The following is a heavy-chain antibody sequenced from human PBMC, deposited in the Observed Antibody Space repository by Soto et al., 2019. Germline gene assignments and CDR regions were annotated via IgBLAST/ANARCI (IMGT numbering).Heavy chain of an antibody. D-gene: IGHD3-22*01. CDR1: GFTFSDYY. CDR2: ISSSGSII. J-gene: IGHJ4*02. V-gene: IGHV3-11*01. Sequence: GGSLRLSCAASGFTFSDYYMSWIRQAPGKGLEWVSYISSSGSIIYYADSVKGRFTISRDNAKNSLYLQMNSLRAEDTAVYYCARDQGYYESSGYFDYWGKGTMVTVYS. CDR3: ARDQGYYESSGYFDY.